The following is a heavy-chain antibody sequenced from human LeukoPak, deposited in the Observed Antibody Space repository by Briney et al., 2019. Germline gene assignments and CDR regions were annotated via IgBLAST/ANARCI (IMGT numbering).Heavy chain of an antibody. Sequence: GGSLRLACAVSGFTSDDYGMSWVRHAPGKGLEWVSGINWNGGSTGYADSVKGRFTISRDNARNSLYLQMNSLRADDTALYHCARGKEDFDYWGQGTLVTVSS. V-gene: IGHV3-20*01. CDR1: GFTSDDYG. J-gene: IGHJ4*02. CDR3: ARGKEDFDY. CDR2: INWNGGST.